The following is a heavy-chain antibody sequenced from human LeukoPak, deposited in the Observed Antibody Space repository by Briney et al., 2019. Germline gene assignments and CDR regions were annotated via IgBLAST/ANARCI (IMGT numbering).Heavy chain of an antibody. Sequence: PSETLSLTCTVSGGSISSYYWSWIRQHPGKGLEWIGYIYYSGSTYYNPSLKSRVTISVDTSKNQFSLKLSSVTAADTAVYYCARESGSEYYYDSRSYYFDYWGQGTLVTVSS. J-gene: IGHJ4*02. V-gene: IGHV4-59*06. CDR1: GGSISSYY. CDR3: ARESGSEYYYDSRSYYFDY. D-gene: IGHD3-22*01. CDR2: IYYSGST.